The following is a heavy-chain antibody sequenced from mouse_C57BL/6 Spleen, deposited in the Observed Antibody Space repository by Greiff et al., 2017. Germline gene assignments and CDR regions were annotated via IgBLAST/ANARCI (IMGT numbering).Heavy chain of an antibody. CDR3: ARYYGYAMDY. V-gene: IGHV3-6*01. D-gene: IGHD1-1*02. CDR1: GYSITSGYY. Sequence: EVQVVESGPGLVKPSQSLSLTCSVTGYSITSGYYWNWIRQFPGNKLEWMGYISYDGSNNYNPSLKNRISITRDTSKNQLFLKLNSVTTEDTATYYCARYYGYAMDYWGQGTSVTVSS. J-gene: IGHJ4*01. CDR2: ISYDGSN.